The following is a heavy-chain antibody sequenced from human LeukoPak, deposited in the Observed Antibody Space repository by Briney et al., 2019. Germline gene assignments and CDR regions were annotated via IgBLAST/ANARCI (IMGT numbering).Heavy chain of an antibody. Sequence: GGSLRLSCAAPGFTFSSYAMSWVRQAPGKGLECVAVISASAPSTYYADSVKGRFTISRDNSKNTLYLEMNSLSPDDTAVYYCARGVEPLAANTLAYWGQGTLVTVSS. CDR2: ISASAPST. D-gene: IGHD1-14*01. CDR1: GFTFSSYA. J-gene: IGHJ4*02. V-gene: IGHV3-23*01. CDR3: ARGVEPLAANTLAY.